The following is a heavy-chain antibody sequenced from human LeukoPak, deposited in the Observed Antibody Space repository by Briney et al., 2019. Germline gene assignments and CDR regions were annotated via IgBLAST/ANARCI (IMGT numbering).Heavy chain of an antibody. J-gene: IGHJ4*02. V-gene: IGHV3-30*02. Sequence: GGSLRLSCAASGFTFSSYGMHWVRQAPGKGLEWVAFIRYDGSNKYYADSVKGRFTISRDNSKNTLYLQMNSLRAEDTAVYYCAKDSSSYYYDSSGPFDYWGQGTLVTVSS. CDR3: AKDSSSYYYDSSGPFDY. CDR1: GFTFSSYG. CDR2: IRYDGSNK. D-gene: IGHD3-22*01.